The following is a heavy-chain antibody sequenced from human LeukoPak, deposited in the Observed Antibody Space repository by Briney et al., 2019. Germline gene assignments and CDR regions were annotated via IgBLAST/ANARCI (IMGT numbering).Heavy chain of an antibody. CDR2: ISAYNGNT. V-gene: IGHV1-18*01. CDR3: ARDLSRRYYGSGSYYNDY. J-gene: IGHJ4*02. D-gene: IGHD3-10*01. Sequence: ASVKVSCKASGYTFTSYGISWVRQAPGQGLEWMGWISAYNGNTNYAQKLQGRVTMTTDTSTSTAYMELRSLRSDDTAVYYCARDLSRRYYGSGSYYNDYWGQGTLVTVSS. CDR1: GYTFTSYG.